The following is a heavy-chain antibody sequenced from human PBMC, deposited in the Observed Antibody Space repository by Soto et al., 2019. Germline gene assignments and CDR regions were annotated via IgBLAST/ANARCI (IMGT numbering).Heavy chain of an antibody. CDR1: GGSFSGYY. Sequence: QVQLQQWGAGLLKPSETLSLTCAVYGGSFSGYYWSWIRQPPGKGLEWIGEINHSGSTNYNPSRKSRVTISVDTSKNQFSLKLSSVTAADTAVYYCATGGDIWFGEPLDVWGQGTTVTVSS. V-gene: IGHV4-34*01. J-gene: IGHJ6*02. CDR3: ATGGDIWFGEPLDV. CDR2: INHSGST. D-gene: IGHD3-10*01.